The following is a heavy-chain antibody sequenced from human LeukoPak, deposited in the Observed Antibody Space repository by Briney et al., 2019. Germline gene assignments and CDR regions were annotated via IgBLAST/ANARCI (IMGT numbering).Heavy chain of an antibody. Sequence: GASVKVSCKASGGTFSSYAISWVRQAPGQGLEWMGGIIPIFGTANYAQKFQGRVTMTTDTSTDTAYMELRSLRSDDTAVYFCASTSMEVGATQFDYWGQGTLVTVSS. V-gene: IGHV1-69*05. CDR3: ASTSMEVGATQFDY. D-gene: IGHD1-26*01. CDR1: GGTFSSYA. CDR2: IIPIFGTA. J-gene: IGHJ4*02.